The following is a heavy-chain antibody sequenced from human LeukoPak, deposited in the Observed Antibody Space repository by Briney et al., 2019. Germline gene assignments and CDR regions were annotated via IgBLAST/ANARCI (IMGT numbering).Heavy chain of an antibody. V-gene: IGHV3-53*01. CDR1: GFTFSSYA. J-gene: IGHJ5*02. CDR2: IYSGGST. CDR3: ARGGPHNWFDP. Sequence: GGSLRLSCAASGFTFSSYAMSWVRQAPGKGLEWVSVIYSGGSTYYADSVKSRFTISRDNSKNTLYLQMNSLRAEDTAVYYCARGGPHNWFDPWGQGTLVTVSS.